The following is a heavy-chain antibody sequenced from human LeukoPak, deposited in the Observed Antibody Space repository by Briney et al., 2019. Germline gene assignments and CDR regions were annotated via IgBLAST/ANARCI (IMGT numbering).Heavy chain of an antibody. CDR2: VYYGRSP. CDR3: ARSSGTGTFSY. D-gene: IGHD6-25*01. Sequence: SETLSLTCTVSGDSISRSTYYWARIRQPPGKGLEWIGSVYYGRSPYFNPYLESRATISVDTSKNHFSLKMSSVTAADTAVYYCARSSGTGTFSYWGQGTLVTVSS. CDR1: GDSISRSTYY. V-gene: IGHV4-39*02. J-gene: IGHJ4*02.